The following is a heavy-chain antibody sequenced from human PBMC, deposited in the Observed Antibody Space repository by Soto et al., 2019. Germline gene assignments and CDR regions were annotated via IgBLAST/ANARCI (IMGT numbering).Heavy chain of an antibody. CDR3: ARDRYSGSYSYYYYYGMDV. Sequence: PVGSLRLSCAASGFTFSSYGMHWVRQAPGKGLEWVAVIWYDGSNKYYADSVKGRFTISRGNSKNTLYLQMNSLRAEDTAVYYCARDRYSGSYSYYYYYGMDVWGQGTTVTVSS. CDR1: GFTFSSYG. CDR2: IWYDGSNK. J-gene: IGHJ6*02. D-gene: IGHD1-26*01. V-gene: IGHV3-33*01.